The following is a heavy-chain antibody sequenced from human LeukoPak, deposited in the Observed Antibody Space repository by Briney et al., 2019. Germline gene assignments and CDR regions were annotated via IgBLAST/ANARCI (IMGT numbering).Heavy chain of an antibody. Sequence: ASVKVSCKASGYSFTSSGITWVRQAPGQGLEWMGWTSAYTGNTNYAQKLQGRVTMTTVTSTTTAYMELRSLISDDTAVYYCARIYVGSGSFAFDVWGHVIMVTVSS. V-gene: IGHV1-18*01. J-gene: IGHJ3*01. CDR2: TSAYTGNT. CDR3: ARIYVGSGSFAFDV. CDR1: GYSFTSSG. D-gene: IGHD3-10*01.